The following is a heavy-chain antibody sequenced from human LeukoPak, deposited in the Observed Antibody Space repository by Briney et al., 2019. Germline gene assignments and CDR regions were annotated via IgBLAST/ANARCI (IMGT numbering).Heavy chain of an antibody. J-gene: IGHJ4*02. CDR2: IIPIFGTA. CDR1: GGTFSSYA. V-gene: IGHV1-69*01. CDR3: ARADSSTSCYDY. Sequence: GASVKVSCKASGGTFSSYAISWLRQAPGQGLEWMGGIIPIFGTANYAQKFQGRVTITADESTSTAYMELSSLRSEDTAVYYCARADSSTSCYDYWGQGTLVTVSS. D-gene: IGHD2-2*01.